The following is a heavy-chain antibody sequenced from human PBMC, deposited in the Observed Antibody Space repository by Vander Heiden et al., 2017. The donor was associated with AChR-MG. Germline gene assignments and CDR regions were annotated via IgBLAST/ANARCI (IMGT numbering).Heavy chain of an antibody. CDR3: ARRSHSPDYGDYVDYFDY. Sequence: QVQLVQSGAEVKKPDSSVKVSCKASGGTFSSYANSWGRKAPGQGLEWMGGIIPIFGTANYAQKFQGRVTITADESTSTAYMELSSLRSEDTAVYYCARRSHSPDYGDYVDYFDYWGQGTLVTVSS. D-gene: IGHD4-17*01. CDR2: IIPIFGTA. J-gene: IGHJ4*02. CDR1: GGTFSSYA. V-gene: IGHV1-69*01.